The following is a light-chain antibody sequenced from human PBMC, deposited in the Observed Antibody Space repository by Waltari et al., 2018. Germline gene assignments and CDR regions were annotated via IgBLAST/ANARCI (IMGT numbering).Light chain of an antibody. Sequence: QSALTQPASVSGSPAQSITISCTGTSSAVGAYNYASWFQPHPGKAPKLLIYEASNRPSGVSSRFSGSRSGNTASLTISGLQAEDEADYYCSAYRGSSALVFGTGTKVTVL. J-gene: IGLJ1*01. V-gene: IGLV2-14*01. CDR1: SSAVGAYNY. CDR3: SAYRGSSALV. CDR2: EAS.